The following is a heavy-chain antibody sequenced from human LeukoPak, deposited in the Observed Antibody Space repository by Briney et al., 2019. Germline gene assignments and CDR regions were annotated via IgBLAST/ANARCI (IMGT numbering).Heavy chain of an antibody. V-gene: IGHV4-34*01. Sequence: PSETLSLTCAVYGGSFSGYYWSWIRQPPGKGLEWIGEINHSGSTNYNPSLKSRVTISVDTSENQFSLKLSSVTAADTAVYYCARAPGSGSYYNEDYWGQGTLVTVSS. D-gene: IGHD3-10*01. CDR1: GGSFSGYY. CDR2: INHSGST. J-gene: IGHJ4*02. CDR3: ARAPGSGSYYNEDY.